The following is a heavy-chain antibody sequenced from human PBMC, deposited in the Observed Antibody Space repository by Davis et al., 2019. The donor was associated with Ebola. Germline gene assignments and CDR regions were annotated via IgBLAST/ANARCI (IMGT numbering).Heavy chain of an antibody. J-gene: IGHJ3*02. V-gene: IGHV5-51*01. CDR2: IYTGDSDT. CDR1: GNSFSSHW. D-gene: IGHD2-8*02. CDR3: ASLRRTITGMDDAFDM. Sequence: GGSLRLSCKDSGNSFSSHWIGWVRQMPGKGLEWMGIIYTGDSDTRYSPSFRGQVTISADKSIKTAFLQWGSLKASDTALYYCASLRRTITGMDDAFDMWGQGTMVTVSS.